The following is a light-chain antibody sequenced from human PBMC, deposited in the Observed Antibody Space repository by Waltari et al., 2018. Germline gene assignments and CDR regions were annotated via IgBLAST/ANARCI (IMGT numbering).Light chain of an antibody. CDR3: QNHERLPAM. V-gene: IGKV3-20*01. Sequence: LTQSPGTLSLSPGERATLSCRASQSIGTYLVWYQQKPGQAPRLLMYAASRRATGIPDRFSGSGSGTDFSLTISRLEPEDFAVYFCQNHERLPAMFGQGTKVEIK. CDR1: QSIGTY. J-gene: IGKJ1*01. CDR2: AAS.